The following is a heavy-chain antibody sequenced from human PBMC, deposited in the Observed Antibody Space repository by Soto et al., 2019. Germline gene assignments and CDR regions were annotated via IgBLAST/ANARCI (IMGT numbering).Heavy chain of an antibody. CDR2: ISSSGSTI. J-gene: IGHJ6*02. CDR3: ASEEGYYYGMDV. CDR1: GFTFSSYE. Sequence: GGSPRLSCAASGFTFSSYEMNWVRQAPGKGLEWVSYISSSGSTIYYADSVKGRFTISRDNAKNSLYLQMNSLRAEDTAVYYCASEEGYYYGMDVWGQGTTVTVSS. V-gene: IGHV3-48*03.